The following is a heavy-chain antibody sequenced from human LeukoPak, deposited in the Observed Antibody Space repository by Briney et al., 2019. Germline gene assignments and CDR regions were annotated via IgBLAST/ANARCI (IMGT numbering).Heavy chain of an antibody. Sequence: GASVKVSCKASGYTFTGYYMHWVRQAPGQGLEWMGWINPNSGGTNYAQKFQGRVTMTRDTSISTAYMELSRLRSDDTAVYYCARVDLDILTGYAFDYWGQGTLVTVSS. V-gene: IGHV1-2*02. CDR3: ARVDLDILTGYAFDY. J-gene: IGHJ4*02. CDR2: INPNSGGT. CDR1: GYTFTGYY. D-gene: IGHD3-9*01.